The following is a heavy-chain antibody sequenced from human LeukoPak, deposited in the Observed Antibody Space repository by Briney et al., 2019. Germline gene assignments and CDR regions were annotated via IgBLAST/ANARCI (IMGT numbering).Heavy chain of an antibody. CDR3: AGPDYYDSSACDY. D-gene: IGHD3-22*01. J-gene: IGHJ4*02. Sequence: PGGSLRLSCAASGFTFSSYSMNWVRQAPGKGLEWVSSISSSSVYIYYADSVKGRFTISRDNAKNSLYLQMNSLRAEDTAVYYCAGPDYYDSSACDYWGQGTLVTVSS. V-gene: IGHV3-21*01. CDR1: GFTFSSYS. CDR2: ISSSSVYI.